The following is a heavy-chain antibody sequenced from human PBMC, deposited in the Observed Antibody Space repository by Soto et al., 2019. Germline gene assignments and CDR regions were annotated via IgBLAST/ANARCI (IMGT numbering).Heavy chain of an antibody. CDR1: GGTFISYA. V-gene: IGHV1-69*06. CDR2: IIPMFGTA. CDR3: AVQPGGNFYPYDAFDV. Sequence: QVQLVQSGAEVKKPGSSVNVSCKASGGTFISYAFNWVRQAPGHGLEWMGGIIPMFGTANSVQKFQGRVTITADKSTSTAYMELSILRSEDTAVYYCAVQPGGNFYPYDAFDVWGQGTMVTVSS. D-gene: IGHD1-7*01. J-gene: IGHJ3*01.